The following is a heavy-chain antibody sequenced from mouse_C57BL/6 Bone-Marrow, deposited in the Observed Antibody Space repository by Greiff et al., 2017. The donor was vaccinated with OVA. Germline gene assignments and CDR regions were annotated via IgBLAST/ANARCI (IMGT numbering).Heavy chain of an antibody. J-gene: IGHJ4*01. Sequence: EVQLQESGPGLVKPSQSLSLTCSVTGYSITSGYYWNWIRQFPGNKLEWMGYISYDGSNNYNPSLKNRISITRDTSKNQFFLKLNSVTTEDTATYYCAELTGTSMDYWGQGTSVTVSS. CDR1: GYSITSGYY. V-gene: IGHV3-6*01. D-gene: IGHD4-1*01. CDR2: ISYDGSN. CDR3: AELTGTSMDY.